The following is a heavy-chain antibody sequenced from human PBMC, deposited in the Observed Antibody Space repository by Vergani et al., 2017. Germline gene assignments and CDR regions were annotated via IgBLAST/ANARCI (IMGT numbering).Heavy chain of an antibody. CDR1: GFTFSSYA. CDR2: ISGSGGST. D-gene: IGHD6-6*01. J-gene: IGHJ5*02. CDR3: AKEIGPHFYSSSSNPRSYNWFDP. Sequence: VQLVESGGGVVQPGRSLRLSCAASGFTFSSYAMSWVRQAPGKGLEWVSAISGSGGSTYYADSVEGRFTISRDNAKNSLYLQMNSLRAEDTALYYCAKEIGPHFYSSSSNPRSYNWFDPWGQGILVTVSS. V-gene: IGHV3-23*04.